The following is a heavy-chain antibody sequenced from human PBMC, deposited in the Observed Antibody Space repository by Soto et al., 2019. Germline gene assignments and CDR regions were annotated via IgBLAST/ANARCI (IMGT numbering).Heavy chain of an antibody. V-gene: IGHV1-69*12. CDR2: IIPIFGTA. CDR1: GGTFSSYA. Sequence: QVQLVQSGAEVKKPGSSVKVSCKASGGTFSSYAISWVRQAPGQGLEWMGGIIPIFGTANYAQKFQGRVTITADESTSTAYMELSSLRSEDTAVYYCARDRTPYSSSWSLGRYFDYWGQGTLVTVSS. CDR3: ARDRTPYSSSWSLGRYFDY. J-gene: IGHJ4*02. D-gene: IGHD6-13*01.